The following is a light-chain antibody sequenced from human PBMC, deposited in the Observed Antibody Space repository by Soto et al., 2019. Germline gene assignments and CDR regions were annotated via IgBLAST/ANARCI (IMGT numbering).Light chain of an antibody. Sequence: EIVLTQSPGTLSVSPGERVTLSCRASQSVNSNYLAWYQQRPGQAPRLLIFGASYRATGIPDRFSGSGYGTDFTLTISRLEPEDFAVYYCQQYSSSPPEFTFGPGTKVDSK. J-gene: IGKJ3*01. V-gene: IGKV3-20*01. CDR2: GAS. CDR3: QQYSSSPPEFT. CDR1: QSVNSNY.